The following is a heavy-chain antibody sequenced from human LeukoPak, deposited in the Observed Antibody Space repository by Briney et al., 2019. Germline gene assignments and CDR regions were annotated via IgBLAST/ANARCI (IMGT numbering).Heavy chain of an antibody. D-gene: IGHD4-17*01. CDR2: ISGSGGST. V-gene: IGHV3-23*01. CDR1: GLTFSSYA. CDR3: AKSLDYGDSSFDY. Sequence: GGSLRLSCAASGLTFSSYAMSWVRQAPGKGLEWVSAISGSGGSTHYADSVKGRFTISRDNSKNTLYLQMNSLRAEDTAVYYCAKSLDYGDSSFDYWGQGTLVTVSS. J-gene: IGHJ4*02.